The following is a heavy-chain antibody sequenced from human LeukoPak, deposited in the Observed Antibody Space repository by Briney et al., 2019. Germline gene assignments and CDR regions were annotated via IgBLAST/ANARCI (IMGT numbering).Heavy chain of an antibody. J-gene: IGHJ4*02. CDR3: ARGSGYSSGWYGLDFDY. CDR2: IIPIFGTA. D-gene: IGHD6-19*01. CDR1: GGTFSSYA. V-gene: IGHV1-69*01. Sequence: SVKVSCKASGGTFSSYAISWVRQAPGQGLEWMEGIIPIFGTANYAQKFQGRVTITEDESTSTAYMELSSLRSEDTAVYYCARGSGYSSGWYGLDFDYWGQGTLVTVSS.